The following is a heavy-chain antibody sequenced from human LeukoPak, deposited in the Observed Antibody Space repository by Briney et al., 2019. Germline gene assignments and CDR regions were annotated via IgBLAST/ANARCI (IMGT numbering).Heavy chain of an antibody. CDR2: ISSSSSYI. V-gene: IGHV3-21*01. CDR1: GFTVRSNY. CDR3: ARDRTFLEWPGLDY. J-gene: IGHJ4*02. D-gene: IGHD3-3*02. Sequence: GGSLRLSCAASGFTVRSNYMSWVRQAPGKGLEWVSSISSSSSYIYYADSVKGRFTISRDNAKNSLYLQMNSLRAEDTAVYYCARDRTFLEWPGLDYWGQGTLVTVSS.